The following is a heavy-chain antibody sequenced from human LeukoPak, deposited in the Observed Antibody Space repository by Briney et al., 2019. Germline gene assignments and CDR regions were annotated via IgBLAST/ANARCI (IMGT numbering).Heavy chain of an antibody. CDR3: ARGGGNFDS. V-gene: IGHV3-7*01. J-gene: IGHJ4*02. CDR1: GFSLSAYW. Sequence: LPGGSLRLSCAASGFSLSAYWMSWVRQAPGTGLEWVATIKPDASDKYYVDSVKGRFTISRDNAKNSLYLQMDSLRAEDTAIYYCARGGGNFDSWGQGSLVTVSS. CDR2: IKPDASDK. D-gene: IGHD2-15*01.